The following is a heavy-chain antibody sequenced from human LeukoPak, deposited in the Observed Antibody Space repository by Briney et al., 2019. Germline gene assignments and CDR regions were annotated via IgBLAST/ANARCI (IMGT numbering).Heavy chain of an antibody. D-gene: IGHD3-16*02. Sequence: PGGSLRLSCAASGFTLSSYVMHWVRQAPGAGVEGVAFILYDGSNKYYADSVKGRFTISRDNSKNTLYLQMNSLRAEDTAVYYCANYVWGSYHYFEYWGQGTLVTVSS. V-gene: IGHV3-30*02. J-gene: IGHJ4*02. CDR1: GFTLSSYV. CDR3: ANYVWGSYHYFEY. CDR2: ILYDGSNK.